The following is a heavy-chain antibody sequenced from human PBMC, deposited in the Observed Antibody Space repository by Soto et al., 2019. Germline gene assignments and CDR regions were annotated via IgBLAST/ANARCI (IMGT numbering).Heavy chain of an antibody. Sequence: GGSLRLSCAASGFTFSSYAMHWVRQPPGKGLEWVAVISYDGGDKYYADSVKGRFTISRDNSKNTLYLQMNSLRAEDTSVYYCAREYSLAVVAPGYRGQGILVTVSS. V-gene: IGHV3-30-3*01. CDR3: AREYSLAVVAPGY. J-gene: IGHJ4*02. CDR1: GFTFSSYA. CDR2: ISYDGGDK. D-gene: IGHD3-22*01.